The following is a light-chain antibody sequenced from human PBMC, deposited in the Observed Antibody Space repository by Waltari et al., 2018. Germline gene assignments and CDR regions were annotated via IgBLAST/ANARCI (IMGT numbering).Light chain of an antibody. CDR2: RNK. CDR1: SSNIGPYY. CDR3: ATWDDSLTAWV. V-gene: IGLV1-47*01. J-gene: IGLJ3*02. Sequence: QSVLTQPPSTSGTPGQRVTISCSGSSSNIGPYYVYWYHQLPGTAPKTLIYRNKQRPSGVPDRFSGSKSGTSASLAISGLRSEDEADYYCATWDDSLTAWVFGGGTKLTVL.